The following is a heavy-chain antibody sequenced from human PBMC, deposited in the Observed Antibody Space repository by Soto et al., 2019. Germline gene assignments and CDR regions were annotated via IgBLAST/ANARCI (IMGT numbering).Heavy chain of an antibody. CDR1: GFTFSDYY. J-gene: IGHJ4*02. V-gene: IGHV3-11*01. Sequence: QVQLVESGGGLVKPGGSLRLSCAASGFTFSDYYMTWIRQAPGEGLEWLSYISRSGRTISYADSVKGRFTISRDNANHSLFLQMNSLRAEDTDVYSCARVDEVGAWNFDSWGQGTLVTVSS. CDR3: ARVDEVGAWNFDS. D-gene: IGHD1-26*01. CDR2: ISRSGRTI.